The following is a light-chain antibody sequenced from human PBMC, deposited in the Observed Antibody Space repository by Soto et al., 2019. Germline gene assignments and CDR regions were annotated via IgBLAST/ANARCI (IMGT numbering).Light chain of an antibody. CDR1: QAIAGW. V-gene: IGKV1-12*01. Sequence: DIHMVQSPSSVSASVGDRVTVTCRASQAIAGWLGWYQQKPGQAPKLLIYGPSTLHTGVPSRFSGSASGTDFTLTISNLQPEDFATYYCQQAYSFPLTFGGGTKVDIK. J-gene: IGKJ4*01. CDR3: QQAYSFPLT. CDR2: GPS.